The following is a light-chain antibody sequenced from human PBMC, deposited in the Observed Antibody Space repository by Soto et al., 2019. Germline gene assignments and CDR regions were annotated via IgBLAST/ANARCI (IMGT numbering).Light chain of an antibody. CDR1: SSDVGGYNY. Sequence: QSVLTQPASVSGSPGPSISISCTGTSSDVGGYNYVSWYQQHPGKAPKLIIYEVTNRPPGVSNRFSGSKSGNTASLTISGLQAEDEADYYCISYRSGTTLVFGGGTKVTVL. J-gene: IGLJ3*02. V-gene: IGLV2-14*01. CDR2: EVT. CDR3: ISYRSGTTLV.